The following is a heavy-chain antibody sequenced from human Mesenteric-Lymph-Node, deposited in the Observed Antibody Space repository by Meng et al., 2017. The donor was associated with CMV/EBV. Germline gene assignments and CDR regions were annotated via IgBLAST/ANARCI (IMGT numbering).Heavy chain of an antibody. CDR1: GDSISSYY. D-gene: IGHD6-13*01. Sequence: SEILSSTFTVPGDSISSYYWSWIRQPPGKGLEWIGYIYYSGSANYNPSLKSRVTISVDTSKNQFSLKLRSVTAADTAVYYCAGYSSSWGEAFDIWGHGTMVTVSS. V-gene: IGHV4-59*01. CDR2: IYYSGSA. CDR3: AGYSSSWGEAFDI. J-gene: IGHJ3*02.